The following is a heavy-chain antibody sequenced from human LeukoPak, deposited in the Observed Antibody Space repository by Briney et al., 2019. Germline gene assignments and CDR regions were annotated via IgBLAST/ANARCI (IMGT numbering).Heavy chain of an antibody. CDR3: ARDDGSTWLLDY. D-gene: IGHD6-13*01. CDR2: IIPGYGNT. J-gene: IGHJ4*02. CDR1: GYTFSNYA. Sequence: GASVKVSCKASGYTFSNYAVHWVRQAPRQSLGWMGWIIPGYGNTKYSQKFQGRVTISRDTSANTVYMELSSLRSEDTAVYYCARDDGSTWLLDYWGQGTLVTVSS. V-gene: IGHV1-3*01.